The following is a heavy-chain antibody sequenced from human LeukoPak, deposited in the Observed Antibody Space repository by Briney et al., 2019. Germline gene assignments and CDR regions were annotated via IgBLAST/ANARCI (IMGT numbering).Heavy chain of an antibody. J-gene: IGHJ4*02. D-gene: IGHD5-18*01. CDR3: ARESTAMVSYYFDY. V-gene: IGHV4-31*03. CDR2: SYYSGST. CDR1: GGSISSGGYY. Sequence: SQTLSLTCTVSGGSISSGGYYWRWIRQHPGKGREWIGYSYYSGSTYDNPSRKIRVTISVDTSKNQFSMKLSSVTAAYTAVYYCARESTAMVSYYFDYWGLGTLVTVSS.